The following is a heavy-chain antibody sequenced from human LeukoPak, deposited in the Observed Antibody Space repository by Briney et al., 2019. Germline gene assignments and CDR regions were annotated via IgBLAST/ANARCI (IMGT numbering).Heavy chain of an antibody. CDR1: GHTFTAYF. CDR3: AREVDSSGYLFDY. Sequence: ASVKVSCKASGHTFTAYFMHWVRQAPGQGLEWMGWINPNSGGTNYAQKFQGRVTMTRDTSISTAYMELSRLRSDDTAVYYCAREVDSSGYLFDYWGQGTLVTVSS. CDR2: INPNSGGT. D-gene: IGHD3-22*01. J-gene: IGHJ4*02. V-gene: IGHV1-2*02.